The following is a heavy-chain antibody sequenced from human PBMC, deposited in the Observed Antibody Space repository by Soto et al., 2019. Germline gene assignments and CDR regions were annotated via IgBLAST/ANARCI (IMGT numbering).Heavy chain of an antibody. Sequence: SETLSLTCAVSGGSISSGGYSWSWVRQPPGKGLEWIGYIYHSGSTYYNPSLKSRVTISVDRSKNQFSLKLSSVTAADTAVYYCARRVFPWGQGTQVTVSS. CDR2: IYHSGST. CDR1: GGSISSGGYS. J-gene: IGHJ5*02. V-gene: IGHV4-30-2*01. CDR3: ARRVFP.